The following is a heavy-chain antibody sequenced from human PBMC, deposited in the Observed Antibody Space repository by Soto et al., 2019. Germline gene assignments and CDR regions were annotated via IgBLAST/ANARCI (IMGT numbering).Heavy chain of an antibody. Sequence: ASVKVSCKASGYTFTSYGISWVRQAPGQGLEWMGWISAYNGNTNYAQKLQGRVTMTTDTSTSTAYMELRSLRSDDTAVYYCARVTGVVVITERTFDYWGQGTQVTVYS. CDR1: GYTFTSYG. D-gene: IGHD3-22*01. CDR3: ARVTGVVVITERTFDY. J-gene: IGHJ4*02. CDR2: ISAYNGNT. V-gene: IGHV1-18*01.